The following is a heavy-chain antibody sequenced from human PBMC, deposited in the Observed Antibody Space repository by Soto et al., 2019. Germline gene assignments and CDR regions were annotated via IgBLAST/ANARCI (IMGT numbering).Heavy chain of an antibody. D-gene: IGHD3-10*01. CDR2: IHYSGTT. CDR3: VTYEERIPGWGPLADF. CDR1: GESFSAYY. Sequence: QVQVQQWGAGLLKPSETLSLTCDVYGESFSAYYWNWIRQSPEKGLEWIADIHYSGTTNYNPSLRSRVTISRDTSQRQFSLKLTSVTPADTAVYYCVTYEERIPGWGPLADFWGQGTQVTVTS. V-gene: IGHV4-34*01. J-gene: IGHJ4*02.